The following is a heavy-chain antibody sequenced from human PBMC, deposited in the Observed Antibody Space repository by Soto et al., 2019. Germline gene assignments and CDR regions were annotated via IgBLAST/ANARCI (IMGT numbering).Heavy chain of an antibody. J-gene: IGHJ4*02. CDR3: AKDSAKFYYDSSGYPPDN. CDR1: GFTFSSYA. D-gene: IGHD3-22*01. Sequence: GGSLRLSCAASGFTFSSYAMSWVRQAPGKGLEWVSAISGTGGSTYYADSVKGRFTISRDNSRNTLYLQMNSLRVEDTAIYYCAKDSAKFYYDSSGYPPDNWGQGTLVTVSS. CDR2: ISGTGGST. V-gene: IGHV3-23*01.